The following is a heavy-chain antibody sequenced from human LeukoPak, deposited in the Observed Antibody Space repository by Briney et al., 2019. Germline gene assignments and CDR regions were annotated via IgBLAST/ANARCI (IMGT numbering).Heavy chain of an antibody. CDR2: INHSGST. CDR3: ARKSGYWPYYYYYMDV. J-gene: IGHJ6*03. V-gene: IGHV4-34*01. CDR1: GGSFSGYY. D-gene: IGHD3-3*01. Sequence: SETLSLTSAVYGGSFSGYYWSWIRQPPGKGLEWIGEINHSGSTNYHPSLKSRVTISVDTSKNQFSLKLSSVTAADTAVYYCARKSGYWPYYYYYMDVWGKGTTVTVSS.